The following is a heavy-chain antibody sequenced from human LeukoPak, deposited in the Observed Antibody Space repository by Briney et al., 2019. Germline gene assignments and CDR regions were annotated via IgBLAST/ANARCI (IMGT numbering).Heavy chain of an antibody. Sequence: GASVTVSFKASGYTFTDYYMHWVRQAPGQGLEWMGWTNVHNGGAKYAEKFQGRVIMTRDTSLSTAFLELRGLRPDDTAIYYCARSGGERNGYKGPPHYWGQGALVTVSS. J-gene: IGHJ4*02. D-gene: IGHD5-24*01. CDR2: TNVHNGGA. V-gene: IGHV1-2*02. CDR3: ARSGGERNGYKGPPHY. CDR1: GYTFTDYY.